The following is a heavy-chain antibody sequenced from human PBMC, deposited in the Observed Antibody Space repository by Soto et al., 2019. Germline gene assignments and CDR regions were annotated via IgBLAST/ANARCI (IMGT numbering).Heavy chain of an antibody. CDR3: ARAGSGVQLWY. J-gene: IGHJ4*02. D-gene: IGHD5-18*01. Sequence: QVQLQESGPGLVKPSQTLSLTCTVSGGSISSGGYYWSWIRQHPGKGLEWIGYIYYSGSTYYNPSLKXRLTLSXXTSKNQFSLKLSSVPAADTAVYYCARAGSGVQLWYWGQGTLVTVSS. CDR2: IYYSGST. CDR1: GGSISSGGYY. V-gene: IGHV4-31*03.